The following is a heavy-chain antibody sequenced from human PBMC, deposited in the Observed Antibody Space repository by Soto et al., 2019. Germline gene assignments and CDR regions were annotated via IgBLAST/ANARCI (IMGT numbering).Heavy chain of an antibody. V-gene: IGHV4-59*12. J-gene: IGHJ4*01. CDR3: AGAVNDYDSRGYRTSYFDY. D-gene: IGHD3-22*01. Sequence: SETLSLTCTVSGGSINYSYWTWTRQPPGKGLEWIGYISYTGSANYNASLKSRVAISVDPSKSHFSLNLNSVTAADTAIYYCAGAVNDYDSRGYRTSYFDYWGHGTLVTVSS. CDR1: GGSINYSY. CDR2: ISYTGSA.